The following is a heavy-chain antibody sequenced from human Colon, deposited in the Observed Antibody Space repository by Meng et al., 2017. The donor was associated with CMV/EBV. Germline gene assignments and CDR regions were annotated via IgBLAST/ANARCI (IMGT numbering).Heavy chain of an antibody. CDR2: MYQGGST. V-gene: IGHV4-59*01. CDR3: ARGRNWFDP. Sequence: SETLSLTCTVSNGSISNSYCSWIRQSPGKGLEWIGHMYQGGSTKYNPSLESRVTMSVDTSKNQFSLRLSSVTAEDTCVYYCARGRNWFDPWGRGTLVTVSS. J-gene: IGHJ5*02. CDR1: NGSISNSY.